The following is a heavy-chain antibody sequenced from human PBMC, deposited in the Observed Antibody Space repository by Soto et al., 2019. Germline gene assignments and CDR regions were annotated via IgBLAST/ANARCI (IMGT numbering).Heavy chain of an antibody. D-gene: IGHD4-17*01. CDR1: GFTFSSYG. V-gene: IGHV3-33*01. CDR2: IWYDGSNK. J-gene: IGHJ6*02. CDR3: ARDVGPTVTRLRYYYYGMDV. Sequence: QVPLVESGGGVVQPGRSLRLSCAASGFTFSSYGMHWVRQAPGKGLEWVAVIWYDGSNKYYADSVKGRFTISRDNSKNTLYLQMNSLRAEDTAVYYCARDVGPTVTRLRYYYYGMDVWGQGTTVTVSS.